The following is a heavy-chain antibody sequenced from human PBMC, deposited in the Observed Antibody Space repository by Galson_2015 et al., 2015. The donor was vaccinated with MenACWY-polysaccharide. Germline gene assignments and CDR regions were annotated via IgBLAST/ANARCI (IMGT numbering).Heavy chain of an antibody. CDR2: MYSSGNT. D-gene: IGHD2-15*01. V-gene: IGHV4-59*01. J-gene: IGHJ6*02. CDR3: ARRGGGFCSGGSCYWDFGVDV. Sequence: SETLSLTCTVSGGSISSSYWNWIRQPPGKGLEWIGYMYSSGNTNYNPSLKSRVTISLDTSKNQVSLKLSSVTAADTAVYFCARRGGGFCSGGSCYWDFGVDVWGQGTTVTVSS. CDR1: GGSISSSY.